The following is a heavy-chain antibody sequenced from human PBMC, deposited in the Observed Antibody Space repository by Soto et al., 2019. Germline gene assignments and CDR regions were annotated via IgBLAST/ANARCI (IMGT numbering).Heavy chain of an antibody. D-gene: IGHD3-22*01. CDR3: ARDLGTTIAGPPRRETYGWLDP. Sequence: QMQLVQSRADVKRPGSSVKLSCKASGGTFTDYGISWVRQAPGQGLEWMGGIIPIIGPATYAQKFQGRVTITADQSTSTAYMELSSLGSEDTALYYCARDLGTTIAGPPRRETYGWLDPWGQGTLVTVSS. J-gene: IGHJ5*02. V-gene: IGHV1-69*01. CDR1: GGTFTDYG. CDR2: IIPIIGPA.